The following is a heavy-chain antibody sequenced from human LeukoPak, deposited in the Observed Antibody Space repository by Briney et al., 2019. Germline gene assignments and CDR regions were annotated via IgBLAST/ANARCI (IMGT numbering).Heavy chain of an antibody. CDR1: GCSISSYY. Sequence: PSETLSLTCTVSGCSISSYYWSWIRQPPGKGLEWVGYIYYSGSTNYNPSLKSRVTISVDTSKNQFSLKLSSVTAADTAVYYCARGYCSGGSCYSGPDAFDIWGQGTMVTVS. V-gene: IGHV4-59*01. D-gene: IGHD2-15*01. CDR3: ARGYCSGGSCYSGPDAFDI. J-gene: IGHJ3*02. CDR2: IYYSGST.